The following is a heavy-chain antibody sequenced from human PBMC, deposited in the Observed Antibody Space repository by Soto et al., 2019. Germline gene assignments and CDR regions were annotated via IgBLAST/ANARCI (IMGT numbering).Heavy chain of an antibody. Sequence: PSETLSLTCTVSGGSINSGRYSWTWIRQPPGAGLEWIGHMYHIGTTYYNPSLKSRVTMSVDTSKNQFSLKLSSVTAADTAVYYCAREGSQQLADYGMDVWGQGTTVTVS. CDR2: MYHIGTT. V-gene: IGHV4-30-2*01. J-gene: IGHJ6*02. CDR1: GGSINSGRYS. D-gene: IGHD6-13*01. CDR3: AREGSQQLADYGMDV.